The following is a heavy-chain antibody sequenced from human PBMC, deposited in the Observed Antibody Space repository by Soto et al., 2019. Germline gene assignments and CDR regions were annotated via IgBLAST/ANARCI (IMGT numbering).Heavy chain of an antibody. V-gene: IGHV1-69*01. CDR1: GDTFSSYA. D-gene: IGHD3-22*01. Sequence: QVQLVQSGAEVKKPGSSVKVSCKASGDTFSSYAINWVRQAPGQGLEWMGGIIPMFGTANYAQKFKGRVTITAGESTGPVYMELSSLGSEDTAVYSCARVGPAHYYDSSGYYSPLAYGGQGTLVTVSS. CDR2: IIPMFGTA. J-gene: IGHJ4*02. CDR3: ARVGPAHYYDSSGYYSPLAY.